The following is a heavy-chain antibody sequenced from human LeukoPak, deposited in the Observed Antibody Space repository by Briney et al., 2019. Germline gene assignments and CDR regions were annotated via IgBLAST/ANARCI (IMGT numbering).Heavy chain of an antibody. Sequence: GASVKVSCKASGGTFSSYAITWVRQAPGQGLEWMGGTIPIFDTSNYAQKFQGRVTFTSDDSTSTAYMELSSLRSDDTAVYYCARYGSGSMPGGYYYYYMDVWGKGTTVTVSS. CDR3: ARYGSGSMPGGYYYYYMDV. D-gene: IGHD3-10*01. V-gene: IGHV1-69*13. CDR1: GGTFSSYA. J-gene: IGHJ6*03. CDR2: TIPIFDTS.